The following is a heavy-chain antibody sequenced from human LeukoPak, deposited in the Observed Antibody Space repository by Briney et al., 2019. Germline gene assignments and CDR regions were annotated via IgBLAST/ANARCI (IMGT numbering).Heavy chain of an antibody. D-gene: IGHD6-19*01. CDR1: GGSISSYY. CDR2: IYTSGST. Sequence: SETLSLTCTVSGGSISSYYWSWIRQPAGKGLEWTGRIYTSGSTNYNPSLKSRVTMSVDTSKNQFSLKLSSVTAADTAVYYCAREGIAVAGPNRYFDYWGQGTLVTVSS. V-gene: IGHV4-4*07. J-gene: IGHJ4*02. CDR3: AREGIAVAGPNRYFDY.